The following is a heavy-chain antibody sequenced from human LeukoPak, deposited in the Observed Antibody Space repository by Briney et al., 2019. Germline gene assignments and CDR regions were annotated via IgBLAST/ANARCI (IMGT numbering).Heavy chain of an antibody. CDR2: ISGSGGFT. D-gene: IGHD1-7*01. CDR1: GFTFSSYA. CDR3: AKRRGLELLYYYYMDV. Sequence: GGSLRLSCAASGFTFSSYAMSWVRQAPGKGLEWVSGISGSGGFTYYADSVKGRFTISRDNSKNTLFLQMNSLRAEDTAVYYCAKRRGLELLYYYYMDVWGKGTTVTVSS. V-gene: IGHV3-23*01. J-gene: IGHJ6*03.